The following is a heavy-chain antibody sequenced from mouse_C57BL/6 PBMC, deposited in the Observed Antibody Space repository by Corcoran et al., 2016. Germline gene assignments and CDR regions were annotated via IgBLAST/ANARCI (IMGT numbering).Heavy chain of an antibody. V-gene: IGHV9-3*01. CDR3: ARPGRFDY. CDR1: GYTFTTYG. CDR2: INTYSGVP. Sequence: QIQLVQSGPELKKPGETVKISCKASGYTFTTYGMSWVKQAPGKGLKWMGWINTYSGVPTYADDFKGRFAFSLETSASTAYLQINNLKNEDTATYFCARPGRFDYGGQGTTLSVSS. J-gene: IGHJ2*01. D-gene: IGHD3-3*01.